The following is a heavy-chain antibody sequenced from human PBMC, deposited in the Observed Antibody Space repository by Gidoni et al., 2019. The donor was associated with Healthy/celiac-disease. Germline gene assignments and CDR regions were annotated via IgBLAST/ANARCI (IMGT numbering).Heavy chain of an antibody. CDR2: IYYSGST. D-gene: IGHD3-16*02. CDR3: ARRPYDYVWGSYRGAAFDI. J-gene: IGHJ3*02. Sequence: QLQLQESGPGLVKPSETLSLTCTVSGGSISSSSYYWGWIRQPPGKGLEWIGSIYYSGSTYYNPALKSRVTISVDTSKNQFSLKLSSVTDADTAVYYCARRPYDYVWGSYRGAAFDIWGQGTMVTVSS. CDR1: GGSISSSSYY. V-gene: IGHV4-39*01.